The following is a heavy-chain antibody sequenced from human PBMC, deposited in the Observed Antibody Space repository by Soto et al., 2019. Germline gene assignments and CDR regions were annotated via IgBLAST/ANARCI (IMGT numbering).Heavy chain of an antibody. CDR3: VQQLVGY. CDR1: GFTFSSYG. D-gene: IGHD6-6*01. J-gene: IGHJ4*02. V-gene: IGHV3-30*03. Sequence: QVQLVESGGGVVQPGRSLRLSCAASGFTFSSYGMHWVRQAPGKGLEWVAVISYDGSNKYYADSVKGRFTISRDNSKNTLYLQMNSLRAEDTAVYSCVQQLVGYWGQGTLVTVSS. CDR2: ISYDGSNK.